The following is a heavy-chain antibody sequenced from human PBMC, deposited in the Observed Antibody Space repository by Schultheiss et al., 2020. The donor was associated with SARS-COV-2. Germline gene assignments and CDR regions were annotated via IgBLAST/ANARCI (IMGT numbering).Heavy chain of an antibody. CDR1: SYNFNRNV. Sequence: ASVKVSCKASSYNFNRNVIRWVRQAPGQGLEWMGWISAYNGNTNYAQKLQGRVTMTTDTSTNAAYMELRSLRSDDTAVYYCARHHPVGATIPAPLDYWGQGTLVTVSS. D-gene: IGHD1-26*01. J-gene: IGHJ4*02. CDR3: ARHHPVGATIPAPLDY. CDR2: ISAYNGNT. V-gene: IGHV1-18*04.